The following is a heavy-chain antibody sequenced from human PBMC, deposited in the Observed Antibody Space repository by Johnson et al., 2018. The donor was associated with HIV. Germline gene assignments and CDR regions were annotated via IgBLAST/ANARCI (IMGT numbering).Heavy chain of an antibody. J-gene: IGHJ3*02. V-gene: IGHV3-15*01. CDR1: GFTFSNAW. CDR2: IKSKTDGGTT. CDR3: WAQWTVMTLGGASAFDI. Sequence: MLLVESGGGLVKPGGSLRLSCAASGFTFSNAWTIWVRQGPGKGLEWVGRIKSKTDGGTTDYAAPVKGRLSISSVDSTNTLHMQMSSLKTEDTAVYYCWAQWTVMTLGGASAFDIWGQGTVVTVS. D-gene: IGHD3-16*01.